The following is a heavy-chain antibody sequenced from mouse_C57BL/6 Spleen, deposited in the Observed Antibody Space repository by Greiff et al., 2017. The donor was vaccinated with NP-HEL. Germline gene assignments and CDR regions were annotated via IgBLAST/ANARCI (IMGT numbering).Heavy chain of an antibody. CDR2: IDPEDGDT. V-gene: IGHV14-1*01. CDR3: TTSYGNWFAY. J-gene: IGHJ3*01. Sequence: VQLQQPGAELVRPGASVKLSCTASGFNFTDYYMHWVKQRPEQGLEWIGRIDPEDGDTEYAPKFQGKATMTAATSSNTAYLQLSSLTSADTAVYYCTTSYGNWFAYWGQGTLVTVSA. CDR1: GFNFTDYY. D-gene: IGHD2-1*01.